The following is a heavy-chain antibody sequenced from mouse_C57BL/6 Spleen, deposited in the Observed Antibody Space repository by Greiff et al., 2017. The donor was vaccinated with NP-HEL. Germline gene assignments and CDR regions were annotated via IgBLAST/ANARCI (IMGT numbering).Heavy chain of an antibody. V-gene: IGHV1-61*01. CDR1: GYTFTSYW. J-gene: IGHJ1*03. CDR3: ARREGSHWYFDV. CDR2: IYPSDSET. Sequence: VKLQQPGAELVRPGSSVKLSCKASGYTFTSYWMDWVKQRPGQGLEWIGNIYPSDSETHYNQKFKDKATLTVDKSSSTAYMQLSSLTSEDSAVYYCARREGSHWYFDVWGTGTTVTVSS.